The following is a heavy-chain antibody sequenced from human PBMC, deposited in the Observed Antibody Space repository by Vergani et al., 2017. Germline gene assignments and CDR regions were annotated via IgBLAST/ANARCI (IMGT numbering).Heavy chain of an antibody. CDR2: IYPGDSDT. CDR1: GYSFTSYW. CDR3: ARLPSSFYYFDY. Sequence: VQLVQSGAEVKKPGSSVKVSCKASGYSFTSYWIGWVRQMPGKGLEWMGIIYPGDSDTRYSPPFQGQVTISADKSISTAYLQWSSLKASDTAMYYCARLPSSFYYFDYWGQGTLVSVSS. V-gene: IGHV5-51*01. D-gene: IGHD6-6*01. J-gene: IGHJ4*02.